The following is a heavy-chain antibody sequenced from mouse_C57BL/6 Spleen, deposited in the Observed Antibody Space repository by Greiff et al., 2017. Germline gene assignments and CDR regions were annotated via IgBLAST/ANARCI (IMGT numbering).Heavy chain of an antibody. V-gene: IGHV1-42*01. CDR3: ARGGLITTVVDAY. Sequence: IQLQQSGPELVKPGASVKISCKASGYSFTGYYMNWVKQSPEKSLEWIGEINPSTGGTTYNQKFKAKATLTVDKSSSTACMHLKSLTSEDSAVYYCARGGLITTVVDAYWGQGTLVTVSA. CDR2: INPSTGGT. CDR1: GYSFTGYY. D-gene: IGHD1-1*01. J-gene: IGHJ3*01.